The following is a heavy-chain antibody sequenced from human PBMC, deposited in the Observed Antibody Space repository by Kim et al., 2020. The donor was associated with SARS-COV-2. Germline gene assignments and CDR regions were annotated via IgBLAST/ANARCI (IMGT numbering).Heavy chain of an antibody. CDR3: ARGTFGDDDYGDYVDYYYGMDV. CDR1: GFTFSSYS. V-gene: IGHV3-48*04. Sequence: GGSLRLSCAASGFTFSSYSMNWVRQAPGKGLEGVSYIRSSSSTIYYADSVKGRFTISRDNAKNSLFLQMNSLGAEDTAVYYCARGTFGDDDYGDYVDYYYGMDVWGQGTTVTVSS. CDR2: IRSSSSTI. J-gene: IGHJ6*02. D-gene: IGHD4-17*01.